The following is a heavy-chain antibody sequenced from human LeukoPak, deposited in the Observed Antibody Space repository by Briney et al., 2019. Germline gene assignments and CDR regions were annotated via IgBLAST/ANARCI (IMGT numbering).Heavy chain of an antibody. CDR3: AREPYYYYGMDV. V-gene: IGHV4-30-4*01. J-gene: IGHJ6*02. CDR2: IYYSGST. Sequence: SETLSLTCTVSGGSISSGDYYWSWIRQPPGKGLEWIGYIYYSGSTYYNPSLKSRVTISVDTSKNQFSLKLSSVTAADTAVYYCAREPYYYYGMDVWGQGTTVTVSS. CDR1: GGSISSGDYY.